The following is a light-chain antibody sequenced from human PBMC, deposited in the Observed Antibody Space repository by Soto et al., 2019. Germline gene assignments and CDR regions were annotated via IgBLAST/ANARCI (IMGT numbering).Light chain of an antibody. Sequence: DIVMTQSPDSLAVSLGERATINCKSSQSVLYSSNNKNYLAWYQQKPGQPPKLLIYWASTWESGVPDRFSGSGSGTDFTLTISSLQAEDVAVYYCQQYYSTHSLTFGGGTKVEIK. CDR3: QQYYSTHSLT. CDR2: WAS. CDR1: QSVLYSSNNKNY. J-gene: IGKJ4*01. V-gene: IGKV4-1*01.